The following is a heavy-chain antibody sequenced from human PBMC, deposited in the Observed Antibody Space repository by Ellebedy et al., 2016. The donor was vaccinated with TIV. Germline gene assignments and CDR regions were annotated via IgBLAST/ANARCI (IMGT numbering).Heavy chain of an antibody. D-gene: IGHD4/OR15-4a*01. CDR2: ITPYNGDT. CDR3: AREEGANRLDS. J-gene: IGHJ4*02. V-gene: IGHV1-18*01. Sequence: ASVKVSXXTSGYNFTSYFINWVRQAPGQGLEWMGWITPYNGDTRYAPKFQARITMTTDTSTHTVFMELNNLRSDDTGVYYCAREEGANRLDSWGQGSLVTVSS. CDR1: GYNFTSYF.